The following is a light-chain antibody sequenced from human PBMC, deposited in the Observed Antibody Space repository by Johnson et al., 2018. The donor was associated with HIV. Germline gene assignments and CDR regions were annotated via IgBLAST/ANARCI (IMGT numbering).Light chain of an antibody. CDR3: ATWDTSLSAVGV. Sequence: QSVLTQPPSVSAAPGQKVTISCSGSSSNIGNNYVSWYQQLPGTAPKLLIYDNNERPSGIPDRFSGSTYGASATLGITGLQTGDEADYYCATWDTSLSAVGVFGTGTKVTVL. CDR1: SSNIGNNY. J-gene: IGLJ1*01. V-gene: IGLV1-51*01. CDR2: DNN.